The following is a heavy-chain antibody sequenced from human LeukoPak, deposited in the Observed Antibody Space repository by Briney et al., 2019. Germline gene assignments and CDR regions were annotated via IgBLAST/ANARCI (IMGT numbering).Heavy chain of an antibody. Sequence: GGSLRLSCVASGFDFSAYEMTWVRQAPGKGLEWVSYISAYGTKIYNTDCVKGRFTISRDNAQNSLYLQMYSLSAEDTGIYYCARLIAPGGCYDSYFDYWGQGSLVSVSS. CDR2: ISAYGTKI. D-gene: IGHD2-15*01. CDR3: ARLIAPGGCYDSYFDY. V-gene: IGHV3-48*03. CDR1: GFDFSAYE. J-gene: IGHJ4*02.